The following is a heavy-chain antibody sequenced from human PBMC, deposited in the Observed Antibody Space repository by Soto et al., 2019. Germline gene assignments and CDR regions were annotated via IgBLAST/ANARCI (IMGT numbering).Heavy chain of an antibody. Sequence: SSVKVSCKASGYTFTGYYVHWVREAPGQGLEWMGWINPETGGTSYAQKFQGRVTLSRDTSINTAYLELSSLRFDDAAVYFCARERFQVISDGMDVWGQGTTVTVSS. CDR1: GYTFTGYY. J-gene: IGHJ6*02. V-gene: IGHV1-2*02. CDR2: INPETGGT. CDR3: ARERFQVISDGMDV. D-gene: IGHD2-21*01.